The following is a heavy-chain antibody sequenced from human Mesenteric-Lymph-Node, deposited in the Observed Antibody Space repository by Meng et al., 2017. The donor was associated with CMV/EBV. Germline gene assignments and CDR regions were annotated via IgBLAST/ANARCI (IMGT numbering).Heavy chain of an antibody. V-gene: IGHV6-1*01. CDR3: AYFGDLPLLW. J-gene: IGHJ4*02. CDR1: WYSISSHNAA. Sequence: QLQQPGPGLVKVLQLLSVTFTSSWYSISSHNAAWNWIRQPPSRGLEWLGRTYYRSESDNDYAVSVKSRISVTLDTSKNQFSLHLKFVTPEDTAVYYCAYFGDLPLLWWGQGTLVTVSS. D-gene: IGHD3-16*01. CDR2: TYYRSESDN.